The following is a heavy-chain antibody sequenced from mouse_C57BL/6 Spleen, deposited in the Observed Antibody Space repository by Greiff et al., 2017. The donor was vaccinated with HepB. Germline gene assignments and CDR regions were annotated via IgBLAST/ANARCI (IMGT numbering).Heavy chain of an antibody. CDR2: IYPGSGST. Sequence: QVQLKQPGAELVKPGASVKMSCKASGYTFTSYWITWVKQRPGQGLEWIGDIYPGSGSTNYNEKFKSKATLTVDTSSSTAYMQLSSLTSEDSAVSYCAREATGTRYFDVWGTGTTVTVSS. V-gene: IGHV1-55*01. D-gene: IGHD4-1*02. CDR1: GYTFTSYW. J-gene: IGHJ1*03. CDR3: AREATGTRYFDV.